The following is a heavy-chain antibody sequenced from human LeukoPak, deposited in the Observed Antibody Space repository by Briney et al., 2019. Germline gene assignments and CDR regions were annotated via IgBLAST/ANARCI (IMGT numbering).Heavy chain of an antibody. CDR2: LDPEDGET. D-gene: IGHD1-26*01. J-gene: IGHJ4*02. CDR1: GHTLTDLS. Sequence: ASVKVSCKVSGHTLTDLSTHWVRQTPGGGLEWMGGLDPEDGETIYAQKFQGRVTMTEDTSTDTAYMELSSLRFEDTAVYYCATGGIYSLLDYWGQGTLVTVSS. V-gene: IGHV1-24*01. CDR3: ATGGIYSLLDY.